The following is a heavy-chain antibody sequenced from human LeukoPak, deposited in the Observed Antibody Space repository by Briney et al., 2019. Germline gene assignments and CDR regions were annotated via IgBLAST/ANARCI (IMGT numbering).Heavy chain of an antibody. CDR3: AGGGIFFGVVYHPDY. Sequence: GASVKVSCKASGYTFTSYAMHWVRQAPGQRLEWMGWINAGNGNTKYSQKFQGRVTITRDTSASTAYMELSSLRSEDTAVYYCAGGGIFFGVVYHPDYWGQGTLVTVSS. J-gene: IGHJ4*02. V-gene: IGHV1-3*01. D-gene: IGHD3-3*01. CDR2: INAGNGNT. CDR1: GYTFTSYA.